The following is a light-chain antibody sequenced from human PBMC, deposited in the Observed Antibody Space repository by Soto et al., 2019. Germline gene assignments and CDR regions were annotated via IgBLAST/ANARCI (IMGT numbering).Light chain of an antibody. CDR1: TGVVTSGYY. CDR3: LLYYGGAVV. Sequence: QAVVTQEPSLTVSPGGTVTLTCASSTGVVTSGYYPNWFQQKPGQAPRPLIYSTSNKHSWTPARFSGSLLGGKAALTLSGVQPEDEAEYYCLLYYGGAVVFGGGTKLTFL. CDR2: STS. V-gene: IGLV7-43*01. J-gene: IGLJ2*01.